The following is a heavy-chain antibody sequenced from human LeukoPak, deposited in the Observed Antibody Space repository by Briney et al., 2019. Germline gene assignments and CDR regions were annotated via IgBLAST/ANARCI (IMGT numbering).Heavy chain of an antibody. D-gene: IGHD5-12*01. J-gene: IGHJ4*02. CDR1: GFTFSSYG. CDR3: ANGGGIVATY. Sequence: GGSLRLSCAASGFTFSSYGMHWVRQAPGKGLEWVAFIRYDGSNKYYADSVKGRFTISRDNSKNTLYLQMNSLRAEDTAVYYSANGGGIVATYWGQGTLVTVSS. CDR2: IRYDGSNK. V-gene: IGHV3-30*02.